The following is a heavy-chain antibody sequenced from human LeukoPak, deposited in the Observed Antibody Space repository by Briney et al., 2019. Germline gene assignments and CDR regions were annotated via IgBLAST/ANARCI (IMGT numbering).Heavy chain of an antibody. D-gene: IGHD6-19*01. J-gene: IGHJ6*02. V-gene: IGHV3-9*01. CDR1: GFTFDDYA. Sequence: PGGSLRLSCAASGFTFDDYAMHWVRQAPGKGLEWVSGISWNSGSIGYADSVKGRFTISRDNAKNSLYLQMNSLRAEDTALYYCAKGGRGGLLAVAGPPDYYYGMDVWGQGTTVTVSS. CDR2: ISWNSGSI. CDR3: AKGGRGGLLAVAGPPDYYYGMDV.